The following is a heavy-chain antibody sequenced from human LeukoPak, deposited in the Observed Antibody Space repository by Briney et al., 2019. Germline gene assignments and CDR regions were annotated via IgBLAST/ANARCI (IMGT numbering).Heavy chain of an antibody. V-gene: IGHV1-2*06. J-gene: IGHJ4*02. CDR1: GYTLTGYY. CDR3: ARDSVLGAK. D-gene: IGHD1-26*01. Sequence: ASVKVSCKASGYTLTGYYMHWVRQAPGQELEWMGRINPNTGGTNYAQKFQGRVTMTRDTSISTAYLDLSSLRSDDTAVYYCARDSVLGAKWGQGTLVTVSS. CDR2: INPNTGGT.